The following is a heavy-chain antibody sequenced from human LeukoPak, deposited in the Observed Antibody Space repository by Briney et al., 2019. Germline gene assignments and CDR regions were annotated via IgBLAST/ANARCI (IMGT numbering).Heavy chain of an antibody. V-gene: IGHV3-23*01. CDR2: ISGSGGST. CDR3: AKDLPPNRFNPSITMIVGFDY. Sequence: GGSLRLSCAASGFTFSSHAMSWVRQAPGKGLEWVSAISGSGGSTYYADSVKGRFTISRDNSKNTLYLQMNSLRAEDTAVYYCAKDLPPNRFNPSITMIVGFDYWGQGTLVTVSS. J-gene: IGHJ4*02. CDR1: GFTFSSHA. D-gene: IGHD3-22*01.